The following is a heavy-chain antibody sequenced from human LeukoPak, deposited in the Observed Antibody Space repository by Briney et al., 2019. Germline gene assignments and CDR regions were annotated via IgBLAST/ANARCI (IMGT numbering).Heavy chain of an antibody. J-gene: IGHJ3*02. D-gene: IGHD5-24*01. CDR1: GYSFTSYW. CDR3: ARHDDGDGYSGFDAFDI. V-gene: IGHV5-51*01. Sequence: KPGESLKISCKGSGYSFTSYWIGWVRQMPGKGLEWMGIIYPGDSDTRYSPSFQGQVTISADKSLSTAYLQWSSLKASDTAMYYCARHDDGDGYSGFDAFDIWGQGTMVTVSS. CDR2: IYPGDSDT.